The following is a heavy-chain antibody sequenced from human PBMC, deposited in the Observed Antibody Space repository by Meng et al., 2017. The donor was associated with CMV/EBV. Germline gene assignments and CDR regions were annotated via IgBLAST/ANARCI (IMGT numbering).Heavy chain of an antibody. CDR2: ISYDGRNK. CDR3: ARDDYGDAGDY. CDR1: GFTFSSYA. V-gene: IGHV3-30-3*01. J-gene: IGHJ4*02. D-gene: IGHD4-17*01. Sequence: SCDASGFTFSSYAMRWVRQAPGKGLEWVAVISYDGRNKYYADSVKGRFTISRDNSKNTLYLQMNSLRAEDTAVYYCARDDYGDAGDYWGQGTLVTVSS.